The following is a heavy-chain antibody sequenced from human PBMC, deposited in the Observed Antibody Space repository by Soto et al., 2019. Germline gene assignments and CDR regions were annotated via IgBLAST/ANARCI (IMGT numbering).Heavy chain of an antibody. CDR2: IHPGDSDT. D-gene: IGHD2-15*01. V-gene: IGHV5-51*01. CDR3: ARTPGPEVAASLEHYYFSGMDV. Sequence: PGESLKNSCEASGYSFTSYWIGWVRQMPGKGLEWMGIIHPGDSDTKYSPSFQGQVTISVDKSITTAYLQWSSLKASDTAMYYCARTPGPEVAASLEHYYFSGMDVWGQGTTVTVSS. CDR1: GYSFTSYW. J-gene: IGHJ6*02.